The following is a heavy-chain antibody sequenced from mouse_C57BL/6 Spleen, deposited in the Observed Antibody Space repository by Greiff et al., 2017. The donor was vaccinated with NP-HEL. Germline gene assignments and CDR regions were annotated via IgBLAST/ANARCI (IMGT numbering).Heavy chain of an antibody. CDR2: INPSSGYT. D-gene: IGHD2-14*01. CDR3: ARGDYRDY. V-gene: IGHV1-4*01. J-gene: IGHJ2*01. Sequence: VKLQESGAELARPGASVKMSCKASGYTFTSYTMHWVKQRPGQGLEWIGYINPSSGYTKYNQKFKDKATLTADKSSSTAYMQLSSLTSEDSAVYYCARGDYRDYWGQGTTLTVSS. CDR1: GYTFTSYT.